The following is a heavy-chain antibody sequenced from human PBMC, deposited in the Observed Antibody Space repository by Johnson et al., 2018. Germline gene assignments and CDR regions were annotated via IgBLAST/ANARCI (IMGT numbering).Heavy chain of an antibody. CDR3: ARNWNDWYFDL. CDR2: MNPNNGYT. V-gene: IGHV1-8*01. D-gene: IGHD1-1*01. J-gene: IGHJ2*01. CDR1: GYPFTSLD. Sequence: QVQLVQSGAEVKKPGASVKVSCKASGYPFTSLDINWVRQAPGQGLEWMGWMNPNNGYTAYAQKFQGRVTLTRDTSINTAYMELTSLRYEDTAVYYCARNWNDWYFDLWGPGTLVTVSS.